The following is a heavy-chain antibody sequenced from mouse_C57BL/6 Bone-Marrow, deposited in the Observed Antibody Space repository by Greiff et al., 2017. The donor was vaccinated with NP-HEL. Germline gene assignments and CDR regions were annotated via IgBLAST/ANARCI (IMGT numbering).Heavy chain of an antibody. CDR1: GYTFGTSW. CDR2: IYPGDGDT. J-gene: IGHJ2*01. D-gene: IGHD6-1*01. Sequence: VKLVESGPELVKPGASVKISCKASGYTFGTSWMNWMKQRPGKGLEWIGRIYPGDGDTHYSGNFEGKASLTADKSSNSAYMQLSSLTSEDSAVYFCARGESWGAFFDYWGQGTTLTVSS. V-gene: IGHV1-82*01. CDR3: ARGESWGAFFDY.